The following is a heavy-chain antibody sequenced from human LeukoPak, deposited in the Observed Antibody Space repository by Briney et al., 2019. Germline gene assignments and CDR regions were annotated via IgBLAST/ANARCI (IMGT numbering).Heavy chain of an antibody. D-gene: IGHD3-10*01. Sequence: GGPLRLSCAASGFTFSSYGMHWVRQAPGKGLEWVAVISYDGSNKYYADSVKGRFTISRDNSKNTLYLQMNSLRAEDTAVYYCAKGWAGRFDPWGQGTLVTVSS. CDR3: AKGWAGRFDP. J-gene: IGHJ5*02. CDR1: GFTFSSYG. V-gene: IGHV3-30*18. CDR2: ISYDGSNK.